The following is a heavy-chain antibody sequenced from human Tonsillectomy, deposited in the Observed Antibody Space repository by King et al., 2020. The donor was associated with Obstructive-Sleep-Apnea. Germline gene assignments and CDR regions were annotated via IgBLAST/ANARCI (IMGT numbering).Heavy chain of an antibody. V-gene: IGHV4-38-2*02. CDR3: ARGHSSRWYDNWFDP. D-gene: IGHD6-13*01. J-gene: IGHJ5*02. Sequence: QLQESGPGLVKPSETLSLTCTVSGYSISSGYYWGWIRQPPGKGLEWIGSIYHSGSTYYNPSLKSRVTISVDTSKNQFSLKRSSVTAADTAVYYCARGHSSRWYDNWFDPWGQGTLVTVSS. CDR1: GYSISSGYY. CDR2: IYHSGST.